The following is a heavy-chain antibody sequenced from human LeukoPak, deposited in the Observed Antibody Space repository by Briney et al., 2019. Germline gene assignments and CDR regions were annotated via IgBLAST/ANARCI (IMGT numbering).Heavy chain of an antibody. J-gene: IGHJ2*01. D-gene: IGHD6-19*01. V-gene: IGHV3-7*03. CDR3: AREGSIAVADL. CDR2: IKQDGSEK. CDR1: GFTFSSYW. Sequence: GGSLRLSCAASGFTFSSYWTSWVRQAPGKGLEWVANIKQDGSEKYYVDSVKGRFTISRDNAKNSLYLQMNSLRAEDTAVYYCAREGSIAVADLWGRGTLVTVSS.